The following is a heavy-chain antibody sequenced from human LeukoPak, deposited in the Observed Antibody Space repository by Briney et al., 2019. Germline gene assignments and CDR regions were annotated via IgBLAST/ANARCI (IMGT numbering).Heavy chain of an antibody. D-gene: IGHD6-19*01. J-gene: IGHJ4*02. Sequence: SETLSLTCTVSGGSISSYYWSWIRQPPGKGLEWIGYIYYSGSPNYNPSLKSRVTISVDTSKNQFSLKLSSVTAADTAVYYCARGRGTHPQWLVRRTYYFDYWGQGTLVTVSS. CDR2: IYYSGSP. CDR3: ARGRGTHPQWLVRRTYYFDY. CDR1: GGSISSYY. V-gene: IGHV4-59*01.